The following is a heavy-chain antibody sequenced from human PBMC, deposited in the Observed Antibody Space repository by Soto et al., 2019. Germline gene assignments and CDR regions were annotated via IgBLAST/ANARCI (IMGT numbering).Heavy chain of an antibody. CDR3: ASPQQWLGQRGDFDY. D-gene: IGHD6-19*01. CDR2: IRRDGSDK. J-gene: IGHJ4*02. V-gene: IGHV3-7*05. CDR1: GFTFSSYW. Sequence: EVQLVESGGGLVQPGGSLRLSCAASGFTFSSYWMSWVRQAPGKALEWVANIRRDGSDKYYVDSVKGRFTISRDNSKNSLYLQMNSLRAEDTAIYYCASPQQWLGQRGDFDYWGQGTLVTVSS.